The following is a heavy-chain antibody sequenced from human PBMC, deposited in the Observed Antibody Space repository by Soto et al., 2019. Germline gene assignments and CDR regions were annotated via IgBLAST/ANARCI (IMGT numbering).Heavy chain of an antibody. CDR1: GCTCGSYG. CDR2: ISYDGSNK. V-gene: IGHV3-30*18. J-gene: IGHJ4*02. Sequence: GGSLRLSCAASGCTCGSYGVHWVRQAPGKGLEWVAVISYDGSNKYYADSVKGRFTISRDNSKNTLYLQMNSLRAEDTAVYYCANPTYYYDSSGPYYFDYWGQGTLVTVSS. CDR3: ANPTYYYDSSGPYYFDY. D-gene: IGHD3-22*01.